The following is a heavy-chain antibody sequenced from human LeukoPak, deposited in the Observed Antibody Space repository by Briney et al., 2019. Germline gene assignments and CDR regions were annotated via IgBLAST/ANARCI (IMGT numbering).Heavy chain of an antibody. CDR3: ASDQIRYCSSTSCYLGDY. D-gene: IGHD2-2*01. V-gene: IGHV3-48*04. CDR2: ISSSSSTI. J-gene: IGHJ4*02. CDR1: GFTFSSYS. Sequence: GGSLRLSCAASGFTFSSYSMNWVRQAPGKGLEWVSYISSSSSTIYYADSVKGRFTISRDNAKNSLYLQMNSLRAEDTAVYYCASDQIRYCSSTSCYLGDYWGQGTLVTVSS.